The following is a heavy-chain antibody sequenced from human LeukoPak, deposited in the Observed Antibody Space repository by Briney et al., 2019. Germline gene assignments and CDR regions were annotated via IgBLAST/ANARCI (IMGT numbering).Heavy chain of an antibody. V-gene: IGHV4-59*01. CDR1: SGSISSYY. J-gene: IGHJ4*02. Sequence: PSETLSLTCTVSSGSISSYYWSWIRQPPGKGLEWIGYIYYSGSTNYNPSLKSRVTISVDTSKNQFSLKLSSVTAADTAVYYCARMPRWDGYDLYYWGQGTLVTVSS. CDR3: ARMPRWDGYDLYY. D-gene: IGHD5-12*01. CDR2: IYYSGST.